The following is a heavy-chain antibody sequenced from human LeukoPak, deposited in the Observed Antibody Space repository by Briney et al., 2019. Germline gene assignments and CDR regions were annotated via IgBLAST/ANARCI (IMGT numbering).Heavy chain of an antibody. D-gene: IGHD5-12*01. V-gene: IGHV3-23*01. Sequence: GGSLRLSCVASGFSFDNYAMNWVRQAPGKGLEWVSLIIGSSGSTFYADSVKGRFTISRDKSKNTLYLQMNSLRAEDTAVYYCAKGAYDYIEIAYFDYWGQGSLVTISS. CDR1: GFSFDNYA. CDR2: IIGSSGST. J-gene: IGHJ4*02. CDR3: AKGAYDYIEIAYFDY.